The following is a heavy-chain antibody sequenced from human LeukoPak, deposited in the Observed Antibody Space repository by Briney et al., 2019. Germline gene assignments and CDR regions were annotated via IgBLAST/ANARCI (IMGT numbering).Heavy chain of an antibody. D-gene: IGHD2-15*01. J-gene: IGHJ4*02. CDR3: ASEVGYCSGGSCYYFDY. V-gene: IGHV4-39*01. CDR1: GGSISSSSYY. CDR2: IYYSGST. Sequence: SETLSLTCTVSGGSISSSSYYWGWIRQPPGKGLEWIGSIYYSGSTYYNPSLKSRVTISVDTSKNQFSLKLSSVTAADTAVYYCASEVGYCSGGSCYYFDYWGRGTLVTVSS.